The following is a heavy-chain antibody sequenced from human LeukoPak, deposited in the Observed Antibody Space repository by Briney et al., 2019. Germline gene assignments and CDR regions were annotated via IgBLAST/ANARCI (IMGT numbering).Heavy chain of an antibody. J-gene: IGHJ4*02. CDR3: ARRGFGENFDY. Sequence: SETLSLTCTVSGGSISSYYWSWIRQPPGKGLEWIGYIYYSGSTNYNPSLKGRVTISVDTSKNQFSLNLSSVTAADTAVYYCARRGFGENFDYWGQGTLVTVSS. CDR1: GGSISSYY. CDR2: IYYSGST. D-gene: IGHD3-10*01. V-gene: IGHV4-59*01.